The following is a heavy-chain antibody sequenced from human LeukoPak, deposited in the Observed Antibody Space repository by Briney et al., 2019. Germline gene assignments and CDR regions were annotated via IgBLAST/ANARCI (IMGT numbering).Heavy chain of an antibody. J-gene: IGHJ2*01. V-gene: IGHV4-59*08. CDR3: ARLKLGAYFDL. CDR2: VYNSGDT. D-gene: IGHD3-16*01. CDR1: GGSTSSDY. Sequence: SETLSLTCTVSGGSTSSDYWSWIRQSPGKGLEWVGYVYNSGDTGKNPSLKSRVAILLDTSKNQCFLKLTSVSAADTAVYYCARLKLGAYFDLWGRGTLVTVSS.